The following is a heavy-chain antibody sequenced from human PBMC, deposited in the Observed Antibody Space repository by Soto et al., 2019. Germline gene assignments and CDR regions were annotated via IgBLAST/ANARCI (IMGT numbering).Heavy chain of an antibody. Sequence: EVQLLESGGGLVQPGGSLRLSCAASGFTFSNYAVTWVRQAPGKGLEWVSTISGSGGSTYYADSVKGRFTISRDNSKNTLYLQMNRLRAEDRAVYYGAKDQGSSWYEIDYWGQGTLVTVSS. CDR1: GFTFSNYA. CDR2: ISGSGGST. V-gene: IGHV3-23*01. J-gene: IGHJ4*02. CDR3: AKDQGSSWYEIDY. D-gene: IGHD6-13*01.